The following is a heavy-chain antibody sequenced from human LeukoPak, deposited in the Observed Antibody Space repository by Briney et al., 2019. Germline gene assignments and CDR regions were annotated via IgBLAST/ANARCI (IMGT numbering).Heavy chain of an antibody. J-gene: IGHJ5*02. CDR2: IYYSGST. Sequence: PSETLSLTCTVSGGSISSGGYYWSWIRQHPGKGLEWIGYIYYSGSTYYNPSLKSRVTISVDTSKNQFSLKLSSVTAADTAVYYCARSGYCSSTSCCGWFDPWGQGTLVTVSS. CDR3: ARSGYCSSTSCCGWFDP. V-gene: IGHV4-31*03. CDR1: GGSISSGGYY. D-gene: IGHD2-2*01.